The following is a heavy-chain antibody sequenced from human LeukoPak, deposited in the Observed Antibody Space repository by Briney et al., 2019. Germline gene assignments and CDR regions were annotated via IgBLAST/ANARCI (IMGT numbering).Heavy chain of an antibody. CDR1: GYIFTTYW. V-gene: IGHV5-51*01. D-gene: IGHD6-6*01. Sequence: GDSLKISCQISGYIFTTYWIAWVRQMPGKGLEWMGVIYPADSDTKYSPSFQGQVTFSVDKSISTAYLQWNSLKASDTAIYYCARRPAFYFDYWGQGTLVTVSS. J-gene: IGHJ4*02. CDR3: ARRPAFYFDY. CDR2: IYPADSDT.